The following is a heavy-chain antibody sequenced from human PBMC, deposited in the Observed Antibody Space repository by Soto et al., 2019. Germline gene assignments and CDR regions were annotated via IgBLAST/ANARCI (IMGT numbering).Heavy chain of an antibody. V-gene: IGHV4-31*03. Sequence: SETLSLTCTVSGGSISSGGYYWSWIRQHPGKGLEWIGYIYYSGSTYYNPSLKSRVTISVDTSKNQFSLKLSSVTAADTAVYYCARVRCNYRVCGPAAYGMDVWGQGTTVTVSS. CDR1: GGSISSGGYY. D-gene: IGHD3-16*01. J-gene: IGHJ6*02. CDR2: IYYSGST. CDR3: ARVRCNYRVCGPAAYGMDV.